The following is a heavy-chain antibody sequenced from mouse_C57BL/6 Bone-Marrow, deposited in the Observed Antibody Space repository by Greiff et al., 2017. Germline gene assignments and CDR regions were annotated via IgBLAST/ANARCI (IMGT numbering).Heavy chain of an antibody. J-gene: IGHJ1*03. CDR3: ARVDGYSVWYFDF. D-gene: IGHD2-3*01. V-gene: IGHV1-54*01. CDR1: GYAFTNYL. CDR2: INPGSGGT. Sequence: QVQLKQSGAELVRPGTSVKVSCKASGYAFTNYLIEWVKQRPGQGLEWIGVINPGSGGTNYNEKFKGQATLTADKSSSTAYMQLSSLTSEDSAVYCCARVDGYSVWYFDFWGTGTTVTVSS.